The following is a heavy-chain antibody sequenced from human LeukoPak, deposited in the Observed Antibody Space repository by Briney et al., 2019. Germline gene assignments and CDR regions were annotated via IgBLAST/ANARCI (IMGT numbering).Heavy chain of an antibody. CDR2: ISAYSGNT. V-gene: IGHV1-18*01. CDR3: AREGDYYGSGSYSWFDP. J-gene: IGHJ5*02. D-gene: IGHD3-10*01. CDR1: GYTFTSYG. Sequence: GASVKVSCKASGYTFTSYGISWVRQAPGQGLEWMGWISAYSGNTNYAQKLQGRVTMTTDTSTSTAYMELRSLRSDDTAVYYCAREGDYYGSGSYSWFDPWGQGTLVTVSS.